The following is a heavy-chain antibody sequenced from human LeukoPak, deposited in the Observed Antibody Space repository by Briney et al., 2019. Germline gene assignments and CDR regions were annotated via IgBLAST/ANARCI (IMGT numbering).Heavy chain of an antibody. CDR3: ARDGDIVVVPAATYLDDAFDI. J-gene: IGHJ3*02. CDR2: ISYDGSNK. CDR1: GFTFSSYA. D-gene: IGHD2-2*01. V-gene: IGHV3-30-3*01. Sequence: GGSLRLSCAASGFTFSSYAMHWVRQAPGKGLEWVAVISYDGSNKYYADSVKGRFTISRDNSKNTLYLQMNSLRAEDTAVYYCARDGDIVVVPAATYLDDAFDIWGQGTMVTVSS.